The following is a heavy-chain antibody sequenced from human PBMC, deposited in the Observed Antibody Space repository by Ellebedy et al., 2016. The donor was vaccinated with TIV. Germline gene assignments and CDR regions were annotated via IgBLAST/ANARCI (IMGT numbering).Heavy chain of an antibody. CDR2: LHPSDSDT. CDR1: GYNFSNNW. V-gene: IGHV5-10-1*01. J-gene: IGHJ4*02. CDR3: ARRGDSDFDS. D-gene: IGHD4-17*01. Sequence: KVSCKISGYNFSNNWISWVRQKPGKGLEWMGRLHPSDSDTDYRPSFRGHVTMSVDKSISFAFLQWSSLQASDTAMYYCARRGDSDFDSWGQGTVVTVSP.